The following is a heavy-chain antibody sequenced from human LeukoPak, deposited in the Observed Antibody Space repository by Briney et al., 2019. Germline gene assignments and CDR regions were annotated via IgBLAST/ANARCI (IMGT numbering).Heavy chain of an antibody. Sequence: PGGSLRLSCAVSGFTFTRYWMRWVRQAPGKGLEWVANIKEDGSTKYYVDSLKGRFTIYRDNAKNSVFLQMNSLRADDTAVYYCAKDRRLAAFDYGGQGTLVTVSS. J-gene: IGHJ4*02. CDR1: GFTFTRYW. V-gene: IGHV3-7*01. CDR2: IKEDGSTK. CDR3: AKDRRLAAFDY. D-gene: IGHD6-25*01.